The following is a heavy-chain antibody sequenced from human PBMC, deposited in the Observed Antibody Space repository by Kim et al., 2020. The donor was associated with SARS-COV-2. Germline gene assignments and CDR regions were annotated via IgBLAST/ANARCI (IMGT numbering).Heavy chain of an antibody. CDR1: GYTLTELS. CDR2: FDPEDGET. D-gene: IGHD3-3*01. V-gene: IGHV1-24*01. Sequence: ASVKVACKVSGYTLTELSMHWVRQAPGKGLEWMGGFDPEDGETIYAQKFQGKVTMTEDTSTDTAYMELSSPTSEDAAVYYCATSITIFCAFDPWGQGTLVTVSS. CDR3: ATSITIFCAFDP. J-gene: IGHJ5*02.